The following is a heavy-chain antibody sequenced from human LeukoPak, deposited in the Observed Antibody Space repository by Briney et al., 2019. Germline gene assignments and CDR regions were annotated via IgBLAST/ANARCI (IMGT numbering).Heavy chain of an antibody. CDR1: GGSMNSGDYY. J-gene: IGHJ3*01. CDR2: IHHSRGT. D-gene: IGHD3-22*01. CDR3: ARYYDSTGYYYIRAFDV. Sequence: SQTLSLTCTVSGGSMNSGDYYWSWIRQHPGKGLEWIGYIHHSRGTFYNPSPNSRVSISADTSKNQFSLNLSSVTAADTAVYYCARYYDSTGYYYIRAFDVWGQGTMVTVSS. V-gene: IGHV4-31*03.